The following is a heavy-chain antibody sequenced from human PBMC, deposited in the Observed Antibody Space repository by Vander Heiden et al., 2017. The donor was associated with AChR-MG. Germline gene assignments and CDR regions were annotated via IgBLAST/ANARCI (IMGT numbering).Heavy chain of an antibody. CDR2: LSGRGSST. Sequence: EVQLLESGGGLVQPGGSLRLSCAASGLTFSSSAMSWVRQAPGKGLEWVSSLSGRGSSTYYADSVKGRFTISRDKSKNMLYMQMNSMRAEDTAVYYCAKDHPDYNLGSWGQGTLVTVSS. V-gene: IGHV3-23*01. D-gene: IGHD3-10*01. CDR3: AKDHPDYNLGS. J-gene: IGHJ4*02. CDR1: GLTFSSSA.